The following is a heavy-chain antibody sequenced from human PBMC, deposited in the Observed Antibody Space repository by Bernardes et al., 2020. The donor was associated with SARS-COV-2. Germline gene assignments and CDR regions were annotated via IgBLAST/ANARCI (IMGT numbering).Heavy chain of an antibody. CDR2: INPYTSVK. J-gene: IGHJ4*02. D-gene: IGHD3-22*01. V-gene: IGHV1-2*02. CDR1: GYTFSAYY. Sequence: ALVKVSCKTSGYTFSAYYIHWVRQAPGQGLEWMGWINPYTSVKKYSQKFQGGVTMTRDTSISTAYLELSSLTSDDTAVYYCAREASAGHSVGYDYYFDWWGQGTLVTVSS. CDR3: AREASAGHSVGYDYYFDW.